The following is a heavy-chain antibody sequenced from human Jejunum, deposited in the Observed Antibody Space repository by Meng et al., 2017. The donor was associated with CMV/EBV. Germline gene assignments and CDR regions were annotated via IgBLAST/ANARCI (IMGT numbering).Heavy chain of an antibody. CDR1: GDSISRNLW. D-gene: IGHD2-8*02. CDR3: ARSPGFWSLDY. J-gene: IGHJ4*02. CDR2: ISYSGST. Sequence: AVSGDSISRNLWWSWVRQPTGKGMEWIGEISYSGSTKYNPSLQSRVTISSDTTNNRFSLRLNSVTAADTGVYFCARSPGFWSLDYWGRGTLVTVSS. V-gene: IGHV4-4*01.